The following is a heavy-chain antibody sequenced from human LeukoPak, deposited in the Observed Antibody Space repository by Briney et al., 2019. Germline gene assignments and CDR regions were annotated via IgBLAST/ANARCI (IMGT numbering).Heavy chain of an antibody. CDR3: ARGTIIAH. V-gene: IGHV3-30*04. CDR2: ISYDGSNK. Sequence: PGGSLRLSCAASGFILSDYNMHWVRQAPGKGLEWVAVISYDGSNKYYADSVKGRFTISRDNSKNTLYLQMNSLRAEDTAVYYCARGTIIAHWGQGTLVTVSS. CDR1: GFILSDYN. J-gene: IGHJ4*02. D-gene: IGHD2-21*01.